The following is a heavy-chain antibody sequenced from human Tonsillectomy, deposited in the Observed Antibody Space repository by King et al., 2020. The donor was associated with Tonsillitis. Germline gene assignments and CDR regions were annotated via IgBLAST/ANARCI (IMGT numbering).Heavy chain of an antibody. CDR1: GFTVSNNY. CDR3: ASGAAYYYYGMDV. J-gene: IGHJ6*02. D-gene: IGHD1-26*01. CDR2: VYNGGST. Sequence: DVQLVESGGLVQPGGSLRLSCAASGFTVSNNYMSWVRQAPGKGLVWVSVVYNGGSTYYADSVKGRFTISRHNSKNTLYLQMNSLRAEDTAVYYCASGAAYYYYGMDVWGQGTTVTVSS. V-gene: IGHV3-53*04.